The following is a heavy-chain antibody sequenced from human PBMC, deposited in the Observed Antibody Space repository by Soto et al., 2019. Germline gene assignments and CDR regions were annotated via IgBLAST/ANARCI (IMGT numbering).Heavy chain of an antibody. D-gene: IGHD2-8*01. CDR1: GFIFGSYA. CDR3: AHPRGYGVFDAVDI. V-gene: IGHV3-23*01. J-gene: IGHJ3*02. Sequence: VGSLRLSCAASGFIFGSYAMNWVRQAPGKGLELVAAIDQSGGTTYYAESVRGRVAISRDNSINTLYLQMSSLRAEDTALYYCAHPRGYGVFDAVDIWGQGTMVTVSS. CDR2: IDQSGGTT.